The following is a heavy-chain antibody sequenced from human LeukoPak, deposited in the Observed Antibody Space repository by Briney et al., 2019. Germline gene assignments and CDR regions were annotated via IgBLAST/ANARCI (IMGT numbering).Heavy chain of an antibody. V-gene: IGHV3-7*01. Sequence: GGSLRLSCAASGFTFSGFSMSWVRQSPTKGLEWVANIKQDGSERYYVDSVKGRFTISRDNSRNTVFLQMNRLRPEDTAVYYCVKEAYYGWGSSPTFYFDYWGQGTRVTVSS. CDR1: GFTFSGFS. CDR2: IKQDGSER. CDR3: VKEAYYGWGSSPTFYFDY. J-gene: IGHJ4*02. D-gene: IGHD3-10*01.